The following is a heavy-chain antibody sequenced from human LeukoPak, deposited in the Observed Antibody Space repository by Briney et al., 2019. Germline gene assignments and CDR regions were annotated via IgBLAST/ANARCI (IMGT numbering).Heavy chain of an antibody. CDR1: GASISSYY. V-gene: IGHV4-59*01. CDR2: IFYSGST. Sequence: PSETLSLTCTVSGASISSYYWSWIRQPPGKGLEWIGYIFYSGSTNYNPSLKSRVTISVDTSKNQFSLKLSSMTAADTAVYYCASGPYPAAGTDHRFDYWGQGTLVTVSS. J-gene: IGHJ4*02. CDR3: ASGPYPAAGTDHRFDY. D-gene: IGHD6-13*01.